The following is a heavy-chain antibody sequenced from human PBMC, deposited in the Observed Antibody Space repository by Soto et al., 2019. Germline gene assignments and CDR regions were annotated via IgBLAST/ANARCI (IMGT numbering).Heavy chain of an antibody. CDR2: TYFRSKWYN. CDR3: AKGDNLGPKTGYAFDP. Sequence: PSQTLSLPCAISGDSVSSNTASWNWIRQSPSRGLEWLGRTYFRSKWYNDCAVSVKSRIIINPDTSNNQFSLQLNSVTPEDTAVYFCAKGDNLGPKTGYAFDPWGQGIMVTVSS. D-gene: IGHD5-12*01. CDR1: GDSVSSNTAS. V-gene: IGHV6-1*01. J-gene: IGHJ5*02.